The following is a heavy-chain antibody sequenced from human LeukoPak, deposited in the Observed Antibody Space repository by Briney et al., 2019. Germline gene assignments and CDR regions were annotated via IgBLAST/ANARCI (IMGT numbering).Heavy chain of an antibody. Sequence: SETLSLTCAVYGGSFSGYYWSWIRQPPGKGLEWIGEINHSGSTNYNPSLKSRVTISVDTSKNQFSLKLSSVTAADTAVYYCARVRRYCSSTSCHNYYYYGMDVWGQGTTVTVSS. CDR3: ARVRRYCSSTSCHNYYYYGMDV. D-gene: IGHD2-2*02. V-gene: IGHV4-34*01. CDR1: GGSFSGYY. J-gene: IGHJ6*02. CDR2: INHSGST.